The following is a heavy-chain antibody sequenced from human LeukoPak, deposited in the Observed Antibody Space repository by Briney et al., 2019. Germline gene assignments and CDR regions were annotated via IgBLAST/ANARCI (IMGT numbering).Heavy chain of an antibody. CDR1: GFTFSSYS. V-gene: IGHV3-48*01. CDR3: ASMSYYGSGGSPHDY. D-gene: IGHD3-10*01. J-gene: IGHJ4*02. CDR2: ISSSSSTI. Sequence: PGGSLRLSCAASGFTFSSYSMNWVRQAPGKGLEWVSYISSSSSTIYYADSVKGRFTISRDNAKNSLYLQMSSLRAEDTAVYYCASMSYYGSGGSPHDYWGQGTLVTVSS.